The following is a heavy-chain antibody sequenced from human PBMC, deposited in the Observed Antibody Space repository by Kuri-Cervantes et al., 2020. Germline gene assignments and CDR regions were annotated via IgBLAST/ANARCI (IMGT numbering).Heavy chain of an antibody. Sequence: GGSLRLSGAASGFTFSSYWMSWVRQAPGKGLEWVANIKQDGSEKYYVDSVKGRFTISRDNAKSSLYLQMNNLRAEDTAVYYWARERLLVVQSRWGQGTLVTVSS. D-gene: IGHD3-22*01. CDR1: GFTFSSYW. CDR2: IKQDGSEK. J-gene: IGHJ4*02. V-gene: IGHV3-7*04. CDR3: ARERLLVVQSR.